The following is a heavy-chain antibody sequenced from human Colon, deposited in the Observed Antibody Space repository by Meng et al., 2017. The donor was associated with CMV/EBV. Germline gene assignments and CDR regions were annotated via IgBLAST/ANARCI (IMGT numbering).Heavy chain of an antibody. J-gene: IGHJ4*02. D-gene: IGHD3-10*01. CDR1: GFTLRNYS. V-gene: IGHV3-74*01. Sequence: LSCAAAGFTLRNYSLPWVRQAPGKGLEEVSRINRYANLIDYAGSVRGRFTVSRDSVRDTVYLQMHSLRFEDTAVYHCARDFGGGDDYWGQGTLVTVSS. CDR2: INRYANLI. CDR3: ARDFGGGDDY.